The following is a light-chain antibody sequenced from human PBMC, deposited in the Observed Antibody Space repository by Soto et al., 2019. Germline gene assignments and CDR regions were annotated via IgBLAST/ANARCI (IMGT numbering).Light chain of an antibody. Sequence: DIQMTQSPSSLSASAGDRVTITCRASQSISSYLNWYQQKPGKAPKLLIYAASTLQTGVPSRFSGSGSGTDFPLTITSLQPDDFATYYCQQGYINRPPFGQGTKVQLK. CDR1: QSISSY. V-gene: IGKV1-39*01. J-gene: IGKJ1*01. CDR3: QQGYINRPP. CDR2: AAS.